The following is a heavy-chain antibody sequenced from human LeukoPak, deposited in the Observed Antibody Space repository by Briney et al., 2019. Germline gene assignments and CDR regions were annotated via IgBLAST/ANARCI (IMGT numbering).Heavy chain of an antibody. CDR1: GYTFTSYG. J-gene: IGHJ4*02. Sequence: ASVKVSCKASGYTFTSYGISWVRQAPGQGLEWTGWISAYNGNTNYAQKLQGRVTMTTDTSTSTAYMGLSSLRSEDTAVYYCASGYGGAGLFDYWGQGTLVTVSS. V-gene: IGHV1-18*01. CDR3: ASGYGGAGLFDY. D-gene: IGHD4-23*01. CDR2: ISAYNGNT.